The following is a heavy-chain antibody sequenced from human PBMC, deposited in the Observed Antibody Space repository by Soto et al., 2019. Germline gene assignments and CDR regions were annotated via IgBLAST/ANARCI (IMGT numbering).Heavy chain of an antibody. D-gene: IGHD5-12*01. V-gene: IGHV3-30*18. CDR1: GVTFRSYG. CDR2: ISHDGTNE. J-gene: IGHJ4*02. CDR3: AKEMPLSGYVWDY. Sequence: QVQLVESGGGVVQPERSLRLSCAASGVTFRSYGMHWGRQAPVQGLVWVVGISHDGTNEYYAGHVKGRFTISRDNSKTTLYLEVNSLRAEDTAVYYCAKEMPLSGYVWDYWGQGTLVTVSS.